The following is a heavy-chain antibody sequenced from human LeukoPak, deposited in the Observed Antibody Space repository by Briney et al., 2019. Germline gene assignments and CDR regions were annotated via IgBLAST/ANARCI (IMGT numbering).Heavy chain of an antibody. CDR2: TYTSGST. Sequence: PSETLSLTCTVSGGSISSYYWSWIRQPPGKGLEWIGYTYTSGSTNYNPSLRSRVTMSMDTSKNQFSLKLSSVAAADTGVYYCARHPGNYDFWSGYPRNGAFDIWGQGTMVTVSS. D-gene: IGHD3-3*01. J-gene: IGHJ3*02. CDR3: ARHPGNYDFWSGYPRNGAFDI. V-gene: IGHV4-4*09. CDR1: GGSISSYY.